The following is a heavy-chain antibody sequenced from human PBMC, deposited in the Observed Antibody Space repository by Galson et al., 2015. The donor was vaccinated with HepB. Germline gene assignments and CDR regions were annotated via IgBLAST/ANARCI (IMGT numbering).Heavy chain of an antibody. J-gene: IGHJ4*02. CDR2: ITGKGDST. Sequence: SLRLSCAASGFAFDNHAMSWVRQAPGRGLEWISGITGKGDSTFYADSVKGRFTVSRDNSENTLYLQMNSLRAEDSAVYYCVREVRNGWYYFDYWGQGTQVTVST. CDR1: GFAFDNHA. V-gene: IGHV3-23*01. D-gene: IGHD2-15*01. CDR3: VREVRNGWYYFDY.